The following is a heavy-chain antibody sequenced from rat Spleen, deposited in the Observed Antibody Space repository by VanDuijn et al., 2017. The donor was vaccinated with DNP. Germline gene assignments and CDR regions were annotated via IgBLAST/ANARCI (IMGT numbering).Heavy chain of an antibody. D-gene: IGHD1-4*01. CDR3: APGYFDY. Sequence: QVQLKESGPGLVQPSQTLSLACTVSGFSLTSYPVHWVRQPSGKGLEWMGLIWTGGSTEYNSALKSRLSISRDTSKSQVFLKMNSLQTEDTAMYFCAPGYFDYWGQGVMVTVSS. V-gene: IGHV2-43*01. CDR1: GFSLTSYP. J-gene: IGHJ2*01. CDR2: IWTGGST.